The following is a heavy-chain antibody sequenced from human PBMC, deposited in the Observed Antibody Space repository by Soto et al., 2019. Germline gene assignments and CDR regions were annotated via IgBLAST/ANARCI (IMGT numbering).Heavy chain of an antibody. CDR2: ISSNGGST. D-gene: IGHD6-13*01. CDR3: VKAGIAAAGTGSTFCRY. J-gene: IGHJ4*02. CDR1: GFTFSSYA. V-gene: IGHV3-64D*06. Sequence: HPGGSLRLSCSASGFTFSSYAMHWVRQAPGKGLEYVSAISSNGGSTYYADSVKGRFTISRDNSKNTLYLQMSSLRAEDTAVYYCVKAGIAAAGTGSTFCRYWGQGTLFAVSS.